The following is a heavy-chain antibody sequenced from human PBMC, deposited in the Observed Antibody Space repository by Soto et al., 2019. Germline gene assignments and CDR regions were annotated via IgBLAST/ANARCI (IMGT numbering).Heavy chain of an antibody. CDR1: GGSFSSYA. CDR2: IIPIFGTA. CDR3: ARDSPLSSVEYYYYGMDV. Sequence: QVQLVQSGAEVKKPGSSVKVSCKASGGSFSSYAISWVRQAPGQGLEWMGGIIPIFGTANYAQKFQGRVTITADESTSTAYMELSSLRSEDTAVYYCARDSPLSSVEYYYYGMDVWGQGTTVTVSS. V-gene: IGHV1-69*01. J-gene: IGHJ6*02. D-gene: IGHD3-10*01.